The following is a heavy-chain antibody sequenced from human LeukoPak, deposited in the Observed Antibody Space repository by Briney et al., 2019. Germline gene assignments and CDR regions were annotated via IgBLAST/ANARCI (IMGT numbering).Heavy chain of an antibody. J-gene: IGHJ4*02. CDR3: ARVSSEGIAVARLDY. CDR1: GGSFSGYY. D-gene: IGHD6-19*01. CDR2: INHSGST. Sequence: SETLSLTCAVYGGSFSGYYWSWIRQPPGKGLEWIGEINHSGSTNYNPSLKSRVTISVDTSKNQFSLKLSSVTAADTAVYYCARVSSEGIAVARLDYWGKGPLVTVSS. V-gene: IGHV4-34*01.